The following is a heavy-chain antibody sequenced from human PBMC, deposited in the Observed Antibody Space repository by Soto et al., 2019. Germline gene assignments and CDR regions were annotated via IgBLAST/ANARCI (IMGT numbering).Heavy chain of an antibody. CDR3: AKDPNSSGWYGYYYYYYMDV. Sequence: GGSLRLSCAASAFTFSSYGMHWVRQAPGTGLEWVAVIPYDGSSEYYADPVKGRFTISRDNPKNPLYLHMNSLRAEDTAVYYCAKDPNSSGWYGYYYYYYMDVWGKGT. J-gene: IGHJ6*03. D-gene: IGHD6-19*01. CDR2: IPYDGSSE. CDR1: AFTFSSYG. V-gene: IGHV3-30*18.